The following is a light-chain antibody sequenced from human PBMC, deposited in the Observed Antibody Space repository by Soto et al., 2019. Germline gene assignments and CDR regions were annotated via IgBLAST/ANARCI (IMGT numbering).Light chain of an antibody. V-gene: IGKV3D-15*01. Sequence: EIVMTQSPATLSVSPGERATLSCRASQSVYSNLAWYQQKPGQAPRLLIYDASTRASGIPARFSGSGSGTEFTLTFSTRQSEDFAVYYCQQYNNWPLTFGGGTKVEIK. J-gene: IGKJ4*01. CDR3: QQYNNWPLT. CDR2: DAS. CDR1: QSVYSN.